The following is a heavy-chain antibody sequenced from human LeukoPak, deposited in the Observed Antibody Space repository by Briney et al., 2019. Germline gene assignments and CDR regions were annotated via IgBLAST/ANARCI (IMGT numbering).Heavy chain of an antibody. CDR1: GFSLSTSGVG. CDR2: IYWDDDK. J-gene: IGHJ5*02. Sequence: ESGPTLVKPTQTLTLTCTFSGFSLSTSGVGVGWIRQPPGKALEWLALIYWDDDKRYSPSLKSRLTITKDTSKNQVVLTMTNMDPVDTATYYCAHRRRYSSGWYVGSWFDPWGQGTLVTVSS. CDR3: AHRRRYSSGWYVGSWFDP. D-gene: IGHD6-19*01. V-gene: IGHV2-5*02.